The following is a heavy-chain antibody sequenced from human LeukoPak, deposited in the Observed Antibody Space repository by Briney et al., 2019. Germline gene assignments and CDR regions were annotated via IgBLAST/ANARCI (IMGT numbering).Heavy chain of an antibody. Sequence: PSETLSLTCTVSGGSISSYYWSWIRQPAGKGLEWIGRIYTTGSTNYNPSLKSRVTMSVDTSKNQFSLKLSSVTAADTAVYYCARDQYYYDRSGYPVNWFDSWGQGTPVTVSS. V-gene: IGHV4-4*07. J-gene: IGHJ5*01. CDR2: IYTTGST. D-gene: IGHD3-22*01. CDR3: ARDQYYYDRSGYPVNWFDS. CDR1: GGSISSYY.